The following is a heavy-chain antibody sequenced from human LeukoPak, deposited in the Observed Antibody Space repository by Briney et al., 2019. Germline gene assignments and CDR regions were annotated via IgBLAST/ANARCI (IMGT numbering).Heavy chain of an antibody. CDR2: IYYSGST. Sequence: SETLSLTCTVSGGSISSSSYYWGWIRQPPGKGLEWIGSIYYSGSTYYNPSLKSRVIISVDTSKNQFSLKLSSVTAADTAVYYCASLCDFWSGYLPCDYWGQGTLVTVSS. V-gene: IGHV4-39*01. D-gene: IGHD3-3*01. CDR3: ASLCDFWSGYLPCDY. CDR1: GGSISSSSYY. J-gene: IGHJ4*02.